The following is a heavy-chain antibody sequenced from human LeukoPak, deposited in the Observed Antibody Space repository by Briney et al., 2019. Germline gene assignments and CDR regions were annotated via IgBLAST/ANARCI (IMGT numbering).Heavy chain of an antibody. CDR2: IYYSGST. CDR3: AREGYYDSSGPPDDAFDI. CDR1: GGSISSSSYY. J-gene: IGHJ3*02. V-gene: IGHV4-39*07. Sequence: SETLSLTCTVSGGSISSSSYYWGWIRQPPGKGLEWIGSIYYSGSTYYNPSLKSRVTISVDTSKNQFSLKLSSVTAADTAVYYCAREGYYDSSGPPDDAFDIWGQGTMVTVSS. D-gene: IGHD3-22*01.